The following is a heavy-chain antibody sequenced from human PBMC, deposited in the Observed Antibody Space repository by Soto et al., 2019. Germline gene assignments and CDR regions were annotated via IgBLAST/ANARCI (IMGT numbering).Heavy chain of an antibody. CDR1: GGNFNNYA. CDR2: IIPIIDTT. Sequence: QVQLVQSGAEVKKPGSSVKVSCTASGGNFNNYAISWVRQAPAQGLQWMGGIIPIIDTTHYAQKLQGRVTISADRGRTTVYMELTGLTSADSATYFCAREPRDRDAFSIWGQGTVVTGSS. J-gene: IGHJ3*02. CDR3: AREPRDRDAFSI. V-gene: IGHV1-69*06. D-gene: IGHD2-21*01.